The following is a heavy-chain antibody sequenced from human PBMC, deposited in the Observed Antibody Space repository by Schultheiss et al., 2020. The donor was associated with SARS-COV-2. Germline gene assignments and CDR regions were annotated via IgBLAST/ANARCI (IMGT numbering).Heavy chain of an antibody. Sequence: GESLKISCAASGFTFDDYAMNWVRQAPGKGLEWVGRIKSKTDGGTTDYAAPVKGRFTISRDDSKNTLYLQMNSLKTEDTAVYYCTTVLWDIVVVPAAIPSGGGEDAFDIWGQGTMVTVSS. CDR1: GFTFDDYA. V-gene: IGHV3-15*07. J-gene: IGHJ3*02. CDR2: IKSKTDGGTT. D-gene: IGHD2-2*02. CDR3: TTVLWDIVVVPAAIPSGGGEDAFDI.